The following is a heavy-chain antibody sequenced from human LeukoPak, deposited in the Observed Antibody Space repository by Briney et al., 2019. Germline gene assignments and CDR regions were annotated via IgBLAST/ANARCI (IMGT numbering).Heavy chain of an antibody. Sequence: GGSLRLSCAASGFTFSRNWMHWVRQAPGKGLVWVSRINSDGSITNYADSVKGRFTISRDNAKNTLHLQMSSLRAEDTAVYYCAKIDAYWGQGTLVTVSS. V-gene: IGHV3-74*01. CDR2: INSDGSIT. J-gene: IGHJ4*02. CDR3: AKIDAY. CDR1: GFTFSRNW.